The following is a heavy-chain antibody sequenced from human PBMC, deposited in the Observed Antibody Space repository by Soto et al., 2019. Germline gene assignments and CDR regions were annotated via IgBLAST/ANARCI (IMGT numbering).Heavy chain of an antibody. Sequence: ASVKVSCKASGFTFSSSAVQWVRQARGQRLEWIGWIVVGSGNTNYAQMFQERVTITRDMSTSTAYMELSSLRSEDTAVYYCAADRRNDFWSGVTKLYYYYGMDVWGQGTTVTVSS. CDR1: GFTFSSSA. V-gene: IGHV1-58*01. CDR2: IVVGSGNT. J-gene: IGHJ6*02. CDR3: AADRRNDFWSGVTKLYYYYGMDV. D-gene: IGHD3-3*01.